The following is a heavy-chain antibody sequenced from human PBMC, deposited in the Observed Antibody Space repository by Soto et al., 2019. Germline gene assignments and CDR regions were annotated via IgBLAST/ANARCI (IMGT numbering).Heavy chain of an antibody. CDR3: ARYCSGGSCYYGAFDF. CDR1: GGTFSSYT. V-gene: IGHV1-69*02. J-gene: IGHJ3*01. CDR2: IIPILGIA. Sequence: SVKVSCKASGGTFSSYTISWVRQAPGQGLEWMGRIIPILGIANYAQKFQGRVTITADKSTSTAYMELSSLRSEDTAVYYCARYCSGGSCYYGAFDFWGQGTMVTVSS. D-gene: IGHD2-15*01.